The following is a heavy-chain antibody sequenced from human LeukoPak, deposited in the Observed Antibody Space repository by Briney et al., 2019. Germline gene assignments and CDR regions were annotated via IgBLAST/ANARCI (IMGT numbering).Heavy chain of an antibody. CDR3: ARGDIWTCSSTSCYGGFDY. V-gene: IGHV4-34*01. D-gene: IGHD2-2*01. CDR2: INHSGST. Sequence: SETLSLTCAVYGGPFSGYYWSWIRQPPGKGLEWIGEINHSGSTNYNPSLKSRVTISVDTSKNQFSLKLSSVTAADTAVYYCARGDIWTCSSTSCYGGFDYWGQGTLVTVSS. J-gene: IGHJ4*02. CDR1: GGPFSGYY.